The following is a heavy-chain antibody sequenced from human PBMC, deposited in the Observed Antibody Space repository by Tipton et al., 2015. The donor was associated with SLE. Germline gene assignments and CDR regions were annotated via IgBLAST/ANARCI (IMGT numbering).Heavy chain of an antibody. CDR1: GGSISSSSYY. CDR2: IYTSGST. Sequence: TLSLTCTVSGGSISSSSYYWGWIRQPPGKGLEWIGRIYTSGSTNYNPSLKSRVTISVDTSKNQFSLKLSSVTAADTAVYYCARDGCSSTSCYSDGNWFDPWGQGTLVTVSS. CDR3: ARDGCSSTSCYSDGNWFDP. D-gene: IGHD2-2*02. V-gene: IGHV4-61*02. J-gene: IGHJ5*02.